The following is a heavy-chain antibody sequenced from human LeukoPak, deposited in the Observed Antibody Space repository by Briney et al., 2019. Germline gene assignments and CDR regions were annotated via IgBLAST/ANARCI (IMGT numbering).Heavy chain of an antibody. Sequence: PSQTLSLTCTVAGGSISSGGYYWSWIRQPRGKGLEWIGSINHSESTYYNPSLKSRVIISVDRSKNQFSLKLSSVTAADTAVYYCARPANTLNLDTAMVPFDYWGQGTLVTVSS. D-gene: IGHD5-18*01. CDR3: ARPANTLNLDTAMVPFDY. J-gene: IGHJ4*02. V-gene: IGHV4-30-2*01. CDR1: GGSISSGGYY. CDR2: INHSEST.